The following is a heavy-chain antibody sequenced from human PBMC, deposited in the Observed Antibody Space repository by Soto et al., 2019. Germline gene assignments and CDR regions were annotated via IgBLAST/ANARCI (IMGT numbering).Heavy chain of an antibody. CDR1: GGSISSYY. J-gene: IGHJ5*02. D-gene: IGHD6-13*01. CDR2: IYSSGST. Sequence: SETLSLTCSVSGGSISSYYWSWIRQPAGKGLEWIGRIYSSGSTKYNPSLKSRVIMSVDTSKNQFSLKLYSVTAADTAVYYCARTLEAAGTENWFDPWGQGTLVTVSS. V-gene: IGHV4-4*07. CDR3: ARTLEAAGTENWFDP.